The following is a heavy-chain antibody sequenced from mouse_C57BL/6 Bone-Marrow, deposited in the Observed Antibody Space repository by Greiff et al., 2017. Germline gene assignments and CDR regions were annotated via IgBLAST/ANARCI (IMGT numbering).Heavy chain of an antibody. CDR1: GFTFSSYA. V-gene: IGHV5-4*01. J-gene: IGHJ2*01. CDR3: AREGENWVKYYFDY. CDR2: ISDGGSYT. D-gene: IGHD4-1*01. Sequence: EVKLVESGGGLVKPGGSLKLSCAASGFTFSSYAMSWVRQTPEKRLEWVATISDGGSYTYYPDNVKGRFTISRDNAKNNLYLQMSHLKSEDTAMYYCAREGENWVKYYFDYWGQGTTLTVSS.